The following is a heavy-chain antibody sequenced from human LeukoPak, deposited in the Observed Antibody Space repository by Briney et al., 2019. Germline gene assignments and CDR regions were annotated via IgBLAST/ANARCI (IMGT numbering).Heavy chain of an antibody. Sequence: QPGGSLRLSCAASGFTFSSYNMNWVRQAPGKGLEWVSYISSSSSTIYYADSVKGRFTISRDNAKNSLYLQMNSLRAEDTAVYYCARLYGSGSLWFDPWGQGTLVTVSS. CDR1: GFTFSSYN. J-gene: IGHJ5*02. V-gene: IGHV3-48*01. CDR2: ISSSSSTI. D-gene: IGHD3-10*01. CDR3: ARLYGSGSLWFDP.